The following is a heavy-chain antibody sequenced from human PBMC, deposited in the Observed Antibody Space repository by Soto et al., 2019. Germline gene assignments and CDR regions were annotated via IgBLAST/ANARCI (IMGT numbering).Heavy chain of an antibody. D-gene: IGHD3-16*02. Sequence: SETLSLTCTVSGGSISSYYWSWIRQPPGKGLEWIGYIYYSGSTNYNPSLKSRVTISVDTSKNQFSLKLSSVTAADTAVYYCARRIYVWGSYRYTTDGGAFDIWGQGTMVTVSS. CDR3: ARRIYVWGSYRYTTDGGAFDI. CDR1: GGSISSYY. J-gene: IGHJ3*02. V-gene: IGHV4-59*01. CDR2: IYYSGST.